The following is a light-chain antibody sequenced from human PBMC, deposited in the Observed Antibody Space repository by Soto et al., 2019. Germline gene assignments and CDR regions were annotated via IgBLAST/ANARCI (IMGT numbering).Light chain of an antibody. CDR3: QQYDNSIT. Sequence: EIVLTQSPDTVSLSPGETATLSCRASQSVNSNYLAWYQHKPGQAPRLLIYGASSRATGIPDRFSGSGSGTDFSLTISRLEPEDFAVFYCQQYDNSITFGRGTRLEIE. J-gene: IGKJ5*01. CDR2: GAS. CDR1: QSVNSNY. V-gene: IGKV3-20*01.